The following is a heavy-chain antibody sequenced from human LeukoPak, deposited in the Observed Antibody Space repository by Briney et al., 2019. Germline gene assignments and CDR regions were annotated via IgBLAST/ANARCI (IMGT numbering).Heavy chain of an antibody. J-gene: IGHJ5*02. CDR3: ARGQYYYGSENEPKNNWFDP. CDR2: INHSGST. CDR1: GGSFSGYY. Sequence: SETLSLTCAVYGGSFSGYYWSWIRQPPGKGLEWIGEINHSGSTNYNPSLKSRVTISVDTSKNQFSLKLSSVTAADTAVYYCARGQYYYGSENEPKNNWFDPWGQGTLVTVSS. V-gene: IGHV4-34*01. D-gene: IGHD3-10*01.